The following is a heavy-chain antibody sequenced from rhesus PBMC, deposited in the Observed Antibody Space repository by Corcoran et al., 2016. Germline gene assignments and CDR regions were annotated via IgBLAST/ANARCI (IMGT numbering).Heavy chain of an antibody. CDR1: GGSISNDW. CDR3: ARDLSADSQWHLDL. J-gene: IGHJ2*01. CDR2: IHGSGRYN. Sequence: QVQLQESGPGLVKPLDTLSLTCAVSGGSISNDWWNWVRQSPGKGLGRIGSIHGSGRYNDYKSARKSRVTLSVDTARNQISMKVNSMTAADAAIYYCARDLSADSQWHLDLWGPGTPITISS. V-gene: IGHV4S11*01. D-gene: IGHD2-33*01.